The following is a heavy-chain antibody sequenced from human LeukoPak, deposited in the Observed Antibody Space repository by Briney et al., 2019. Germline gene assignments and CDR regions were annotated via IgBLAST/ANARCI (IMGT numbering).Heavy chain of an antibody. CDR3: ARGRILGLESFFDL. V-gene: IGHV3-48*03. CDR1: GFTASRYE. CDR2: TARGGGDI. J-gene: IGHJ4*02. D-gene: IGHD3-16*01. Sequence: PGGSLRLACVVSGFTASRYEMHCVRQAPGKGLGWVSYTARGGGDIHYAPSVRGRFTISSATAKISVFLQMNNLRAEDTAVYYCARGRILGLESFFDLWGQGTLVTVSS.